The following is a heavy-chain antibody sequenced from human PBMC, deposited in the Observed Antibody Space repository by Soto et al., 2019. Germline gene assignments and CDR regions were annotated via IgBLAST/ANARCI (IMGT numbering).Heavy chain of an antibody. CDR1: GFTFSSYS. Sequence: EVQLVESGGGLVKPGGSLRLSCAASGFTFSSYSMNWVRQAPGKGLEWLSSISSSSSYIYYADSVKGRFTISRDNAKNSLYLQMNRLRAEDTAVYDCARGYFYGSGSDTAFDIWGQGTMVTVSS. D-gene: IGHD3-10*01. CDR3: ARGYFYGSGSDTAFDI. J-gene: IGHJ3*02. CDR2: ISSSSSYI. V-gene: IGHV3-21*01.